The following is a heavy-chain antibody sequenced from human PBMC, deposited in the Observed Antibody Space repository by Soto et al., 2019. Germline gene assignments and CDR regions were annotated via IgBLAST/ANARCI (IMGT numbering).Heavy chain of an antibody. D-gene: IGHD5-12*01. CDR2: IYYSGST. Sequence: SETLSLTCNVSGGSISSGDYYWRWIRQPPGKGLEWIGYIYYSGSTYYNPSLKSRVTISVDTSKNQFSLKLSSVTASDTAVYYCAMNPHRSNSGYDLVDYWGQGTLVTVSS. CDR1: GGSISSGDYY. CDR3: AMNPHRSNSGYDLVDY. V-gene: IGHV4-30-4*01. J-gene: IGHJ4*02.